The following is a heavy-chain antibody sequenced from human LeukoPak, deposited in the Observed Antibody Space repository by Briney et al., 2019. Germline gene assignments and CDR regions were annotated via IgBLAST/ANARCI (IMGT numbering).Heavy chain of an antibody. Sequence: PGGSLRLSCAASGFTFTSYGMHWVRQAPGKGLEWVAVISYDGSNKYYADSVKGRFIISRDNSKKTLNLQMTSLRVEDTGVYYCAKKWGRGGSREGIDYWGRGTLVMVSS. CDR2: ISYDGSNK. J-gene: IGHJ4*02. V-gene: IGHV3-30*18. CDR3: AKKWGRGGSREGIDY. CDR1: GFTFTSYG. D-gene: IGHD3-16*01.